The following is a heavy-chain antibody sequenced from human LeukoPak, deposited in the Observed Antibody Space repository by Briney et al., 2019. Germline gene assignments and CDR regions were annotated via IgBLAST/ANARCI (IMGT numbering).Heavy chain of an antibody. J-gene: IGHJ5*02. CDR1: GGSISSGDYY. V-gene: IGHV4-30-4*01. D-gene: IGHD2-2*02. Sequence: PSETLSLTCTVSGGSISSGDYYWSWIRQPPGKGLEWIGYIYYSGSTYYNHSLKSRVTISVDTSKNQFSLKLSSVTAADTAVYYCARSVVPAAIRFDPWGQGTLVTVSS. CDR3: ARSVVPAAIRFDP. CDR2: IYYSGST.